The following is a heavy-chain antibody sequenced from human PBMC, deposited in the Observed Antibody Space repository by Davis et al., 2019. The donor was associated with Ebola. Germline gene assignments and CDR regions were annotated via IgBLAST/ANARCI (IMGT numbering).Heavy chain of an antibody. CDR3: AIIDSSGWYYFDY. Sequence: GESLKISCAASGFTFNNHAMNWVRQAPGRGLEWVSSISGSGDTTYFAATVKGRFTISRDNSKNTLYLQMNSLRAEDTAVYYCAIIDSSGWYYFDYWGQGTLVTVSS. J-gene: IGHJ4*02. CDR1: GFTFNNHA. D-gene: IGHD6-19*01. V-gene: IGHV3-23*01. CDR2: ISGSGDTT.